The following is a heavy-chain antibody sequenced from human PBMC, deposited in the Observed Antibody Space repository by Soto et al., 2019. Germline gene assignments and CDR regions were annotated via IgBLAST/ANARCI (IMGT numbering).Heavy chain of an antibody. CDR3: ARGGSESDY. V-gene: IGHV3-7*01. CDR1: GFTFRGYW. CDR2: IKEDGSEK. J-gene: IGHJ4*02. D-gene: IGHD3-16*01. Sequence: EVQLVESGGGLVQPGGSLRLSCAASGFTFRGYWMTWVRQAPGKGLEWVANIKEDGSEKNYVDSVKGRFTISRDNAKNSLYLQMNSLRAEDTAVYYCARGGSESDYWGQGTLVTVSS.